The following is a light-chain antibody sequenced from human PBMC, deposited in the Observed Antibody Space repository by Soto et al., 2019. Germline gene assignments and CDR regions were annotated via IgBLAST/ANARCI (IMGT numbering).Light chain of an antibody. CDR1: QSVSSSY. CDR3: QQYGSSPSWT. Sequence: EIVLTQSPGTLSLSPGERATLSCRASQSVSSSYLASYQQKPGQAPRLLIYGASSRATGIPDRFSGSGSGTDFTLTISRLEPEDFAVYYCQQYGSSPSWTFGQGTKVEIK. J-gene: IGKJ1*01. CDR2: GAS. V-gene: IGKV3-20*01.